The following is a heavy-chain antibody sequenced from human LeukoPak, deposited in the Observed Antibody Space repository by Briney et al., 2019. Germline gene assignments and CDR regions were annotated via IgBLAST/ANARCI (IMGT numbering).Heavy chain of an antibody. CDR2: IYYSGST. CDR3: ARDSGRDGYSFDY. V-gene: IGHV4-31*03. J-gene: IGHJ4*02. Sequence: PSETLSLTCTVSGGSISSGGYYWSWIRQHPGKGLEWIGYIYYSGSTYYNPSLESRVTISVDTSKNQFSLKLSSVTAADTAVYYCARDSGRDGYSFDYWGQGTLVTVSS. D-gene: IGHD5-24*01. CDR1: GGSISSGGYY.